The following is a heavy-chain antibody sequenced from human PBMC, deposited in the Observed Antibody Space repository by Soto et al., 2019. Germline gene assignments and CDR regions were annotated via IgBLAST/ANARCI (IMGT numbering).Heavy chain of an antibody. CDR3: ARGIVPAAVNWFDP. CDR2: IIPIFGTA. CDR1: GGTFSSYA. V-gene: IGHV1-69*01. Sequence: GASVKVSCKASGGTFSSYAISWVRQAPGQGLEWMGGIIPIFGTANYAQKFQGRVTLTADESTSTAYMELSSLRSEDTAVYYCARGIVPAAVNWFDPWGQGTLVTISS. D-gene: IGHD2-2*01. J-gene: IGHJ5*02.